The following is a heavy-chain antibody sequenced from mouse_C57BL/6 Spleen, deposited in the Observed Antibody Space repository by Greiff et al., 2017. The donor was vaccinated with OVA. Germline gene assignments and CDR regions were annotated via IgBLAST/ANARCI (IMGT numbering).Heavy chain of an antibody. CDR2: IRSKSSNYAT. D-gene: IGHD2-3*01. J-gene: IGHJ4*01. CDR3: VRADGYQGDYYAMDY. CDR1: GFTFNTYA. Sequence: EVKLVESGGGLVQPKGSLKLSCAASGFTFNTYAMHWVRQAPGQGLEWVARIRSKSSNYATYYADSVKDRFTISRDDSQSMLYRQMNNLKTEDTAMYYCVRADGYQGDYYAMDYWGQGTSVTVSS. V-gene: IGHV10-3*01.